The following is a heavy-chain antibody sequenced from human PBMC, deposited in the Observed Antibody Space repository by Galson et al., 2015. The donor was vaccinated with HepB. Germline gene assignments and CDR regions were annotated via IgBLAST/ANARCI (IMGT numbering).Heavy chain of an antibody. J-gene: IGHJ4*02. CDR3: AKDLSDHYRSGWPFDY. V-gene: IGHV3-33*06. CDR1: GFSFSTYG. CDR2: MWYDGSSK. D-gene: IGHD6-19*01. Sequence: SLRLSCAASGFSFSTYGMHWVRQAPGKGLEWVAVMWYDGSSKYYADSVRGRFTISRDNPKNTLYLQMSSLRVEDTAVYYCAKDLSDHYRSGWPFDYWGQGTLVTVSS.